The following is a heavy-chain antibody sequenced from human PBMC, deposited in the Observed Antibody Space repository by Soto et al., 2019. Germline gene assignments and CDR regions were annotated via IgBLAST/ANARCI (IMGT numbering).Heavy chain of an antibody. Sequence: SETLSLTCTVSGGSISSYYWSWIRQPPGKGLEWIGYIYYSGSTNYNPSLKSRVTITIDTSKNHFSLKLSSVTAADTAVYYCARLSYGDYGPHFDYWGQGTLVTVSS. J-gene: IGHJ4*02. V-gene: IGHV4-59*01. CDR1: GGSISSYY. CDR3: ARLSYGDYGPHFDY. D-gene: IGHD4-17*01. CDR2: IYYSGST.